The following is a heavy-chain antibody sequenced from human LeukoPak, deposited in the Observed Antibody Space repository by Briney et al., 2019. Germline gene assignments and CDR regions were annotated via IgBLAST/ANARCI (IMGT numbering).Heavy chain of an antibody. Sequence: GGSLRLSCAASGFTFSSYEMNWVRQAPGKGLEWVSYISSGGNTIYYADSVKGRFTISRDNAKNSLYLQMNSLRAEDTAVYYCAREGTAMVSFDYWGQGTLVAVSS. CDR3: AREGTAMVSFDY. CDR2: ISSGGNTI. J-gene: IGHJ4*02. CDR1: GFTFSSYE. D-gene: IGHD5-18*01. V-gene: IGHV3-48*03.